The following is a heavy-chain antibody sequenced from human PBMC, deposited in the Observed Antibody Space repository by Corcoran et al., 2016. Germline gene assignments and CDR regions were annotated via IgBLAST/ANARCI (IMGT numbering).Heavy chain of an antibody. D-gene: IGHD3-16*02. J-gene: IGHJ4*02. CDR1: GGSISSSNYY. CDR2: IYYSGST. CDR3: AGQWYYDYVWGSYRFAPFFDY. Sequence: QLQLQESGPGLVKPSETLSLTCTVSGGSISSSNYYWGWIRQPPGKGLEWIGTIYYSGSTYYNPSLKSRVTISVDTSKNQFSLKLNSVTAADTAVYYCAGQWYYDYVWGSYRFAPFFDYWGQGTLVTVSS. V-gene: IGHV4-39*01.